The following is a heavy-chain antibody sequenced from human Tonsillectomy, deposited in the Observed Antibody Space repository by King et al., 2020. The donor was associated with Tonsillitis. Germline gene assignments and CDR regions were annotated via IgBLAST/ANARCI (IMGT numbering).Heavy chain of an antibody. CDR3: ARDIPAGGKKFDP. D-gene: IGHD6-13*01. V-gene: IGHV4-4*07. J-gene: IGHJ5*02. CDR2: IYSSGTT. CDR1: GGSIISYY. Sequence: QLQESGTGLVKPSETLSLTCTVSGGSIISYYWSWIRQPAGKGLEWIGRIYSSGTTDYNPSLKSRVTMSVDKSKNQFSLRLNSVTAADTAVYYCARDIPAGGKKFDPWGQGTLVTVSS.